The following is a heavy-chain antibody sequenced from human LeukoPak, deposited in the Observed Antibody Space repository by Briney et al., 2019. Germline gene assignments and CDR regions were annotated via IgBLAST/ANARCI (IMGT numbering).Heavy chain of an antibody. D-gene: IGHD3-22*01. J-gene: IGHJ4*02. CDR1: GGSISSYY. V-gene: IGHV4-59*08. CDR2: IYYSGST. Sequence: SETLSLTCTVSGGSISSYYWSWIRQPPGKGLEWIGYIYYSGSTNYNPSLKSRVTISVDTSKNQFSLKLTSVTAADTAVYYCARHKRAYYYDSSGYPDYWGQGTLVTVSS. CDR3: ARHKRAYYYDSSGYPDY.